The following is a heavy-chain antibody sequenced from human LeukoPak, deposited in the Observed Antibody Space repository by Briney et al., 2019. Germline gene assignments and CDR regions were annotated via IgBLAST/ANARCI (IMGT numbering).Heavy chain of an antibody. J-gene: IGHJ6*03. Sequence: GGSLRLSCAASGFTFDDYTMHWVRQAPGKGLEWVALISRDGGSTYYADSVKGRFTISRDKSKNTLYLQMHGLRADDTAVYYCAKDDIEAFGTGYMDVWGKGTTVTVSS. V-gene: IGHV3-43*01. CDR2: ISRDGGST. D-gene: IGHD3-10*01. CDR3: AKDDIEAFGTGYMDV. CDR1: GFTFDDYT.